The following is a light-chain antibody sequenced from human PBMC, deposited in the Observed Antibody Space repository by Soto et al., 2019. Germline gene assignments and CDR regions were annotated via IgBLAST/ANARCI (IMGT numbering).Light chain of an antibody. CDR2: GAS. CDR1: QSISSSY. CDR3: QQYGSSPLT. Sequence: IVLTQSPGTLSLSPGERATLSCRASQSISSSYLAWYQQKPGQAPRLLIYGASSRATGIPDRFSGSGSGTDFTLTISRLGPEDFAVYYCQQYGSSPLTFGGGTKVDIK. V-gene: IGKV3-20*01. J-gene: IGKJ4*01.